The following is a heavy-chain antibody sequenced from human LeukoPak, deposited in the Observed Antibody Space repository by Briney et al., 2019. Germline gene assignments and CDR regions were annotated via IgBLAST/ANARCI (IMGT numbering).Heavy chain of an antibody. Sequence: SETLSLTCAVYGGSFSGYYWSWIRQPPGKGLEWIGEINHSGSTNYNPSLKSRVTISVDTSKNQFSLKLSSVTAADTAVYYCARHLVRYDSSGYGDYYGMDVWGQGTTVTVSS. CDR1: GGSFSGYY. CDR3: ARHLVRYDSSGYGDYYGMDV. D-gene: IGHD3-22*01. CDR2: INHSGST. J-gene: IGHJ6*02. V-gene: IGHV4-34*01.